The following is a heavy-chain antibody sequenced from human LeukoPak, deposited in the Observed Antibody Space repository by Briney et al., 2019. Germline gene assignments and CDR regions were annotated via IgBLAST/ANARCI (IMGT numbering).Heavy chain of an antibody. V-gene: IGHV4-31*03. D-gene: IGHD6-13*01. CDR2: IYSSGSP. CDR3: ARYGAEKQLVYWFDP. Sequence: SETLSLTCTVSGGSIRSGTYYWSWIRQHPGKGLEWIGKIYSSGSPCYNPSLQSRVTISVDTSKNHFSLKLTSVTAADTALYYCARYGAEKQLVYWFDPWGQGTLVTVSS. CDR1: GGSIRSGTYY. J-gene: IGHJ5*02.